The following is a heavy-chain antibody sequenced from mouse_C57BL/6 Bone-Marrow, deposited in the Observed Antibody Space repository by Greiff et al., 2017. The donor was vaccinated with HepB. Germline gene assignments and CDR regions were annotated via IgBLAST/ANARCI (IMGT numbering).Heavy chain of an antibody. D-gene: IGHD1-1*01. CDR1: GFTFSSYG. J-gene: IGHJ2*01. CDR2: ISSGGSYT. Sequence: EVHLVESGGDLVKPGGSLKLSCAASGFTFSSYGMSWVRQTPDKRLEWVATISSGGSYTYYPDSVKGRFTISRDNAKNTRYLQMSSLKSEETAMYYCARQVLPSFDYWGQGTTLTVSS. CDR3: ARQVLPSFDY. V-gene: IGHV5-6*01.